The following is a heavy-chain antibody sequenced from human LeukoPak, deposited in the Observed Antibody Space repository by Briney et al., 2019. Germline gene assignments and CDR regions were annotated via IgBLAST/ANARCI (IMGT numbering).Heavy chain of an antibody. J-gene: IGHJ4*02. CDR1: GGSFSGYY. D-gene: IGHD6-6*01. CDR3: ARAIAARPGVDYFDY. V-gene: IGHV4-34*01. CDR2: INHSGST. Sequence: SETLSLTCAVYGGSFSGYYWSWIRQPPGKGLEWIGEINHSGSTNYNPSLKSRVTISVDTSKNQFSLKLSSVTAADTAVYYCARAIAARPGVDYFDYWGQGTLVTVSS.